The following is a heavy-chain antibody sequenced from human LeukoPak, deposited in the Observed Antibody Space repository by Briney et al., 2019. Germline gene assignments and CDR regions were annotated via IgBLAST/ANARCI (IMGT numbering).Heavy chain of an antibody. J-gene: IGHJ4*02. Sequence: SGGSLRLSCAASGFTFSSYAMHWVRQAPGKGLEWVAVISYDGSNKYYADSVKGRFTISRDNSKNTLYLQMNSLRAEDTAVYYCAKELLWFGEFEGLDYWGQGTLVTVSS. CDR3: AKELLWFGEFEGLDY. V-gene: IGHV3-30-3*01. CDR1: GFTFSSYA. CDR2: ISYDGSNK. D-gene: IGHD3-10*01.